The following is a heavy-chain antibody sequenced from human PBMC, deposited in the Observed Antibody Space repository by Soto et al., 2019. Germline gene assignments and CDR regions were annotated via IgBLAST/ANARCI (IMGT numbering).Heavy chain of an antibody. Sequence: SVKVSCKASGGTFSSYAISWVRQAPGQGLEWMGGIIPIFGTANYEQKFQGRVTITADESTSAAYMELSSLRSEDTAVYYCAGSHSSSYYYYYYGMDVWGQGTTVTVSS. CDR1: GGTFSSYA. CDR2: IIPIFGTA. J-gene: IGHJ6*02. V-gene: IGHV1-69*13. D-gene: IGHD6-13*01. CDR3: AGSHSSSYYYYYYGMDV.